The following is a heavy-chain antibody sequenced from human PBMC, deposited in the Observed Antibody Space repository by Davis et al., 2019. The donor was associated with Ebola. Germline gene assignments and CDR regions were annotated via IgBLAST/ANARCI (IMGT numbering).Heavy chain of an antibody. J-gene: IGHJ4*02. CDR2: IYYSGST. CDR1: GGSISSGDYY. V-gene: IGHV4-30-4*01. CDR3: ARVLSNWVGPDY. Sequence: MPSETLSLTCTVSGGSISSGDYYWSWIRQPPGKGLEWIGYIYYSGSTYYNPSLKSRVTISVDTSKNQFSLKLSSVTAADTAVYYCARVLSNWVGPDYWGQGTLVTVSS. D-gene: IGHD7-27*01.